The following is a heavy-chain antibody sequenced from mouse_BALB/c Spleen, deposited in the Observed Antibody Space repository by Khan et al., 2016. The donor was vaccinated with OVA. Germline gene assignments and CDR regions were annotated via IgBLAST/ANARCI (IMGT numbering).Heavy chain of an antibody. J-gene: IGHJ3*01. CDR2: IDPFSGDT. CDR3: TRHGYVAGFTY. D-gene: IGHD2-2*01. Sequence: LQQSGPELMKPGASVKISCKASGYSFTSYYIHWVIQSHGKSLEWIGYIDPFSGDTTYNQKFKGRATFTVDKSSRTASIHISNRPSEDSAVYYCTRHGYVAGFTYWGQGTLVTVSA. V-gene: IGHV1S135*01. CDR1: GYSFTSYY.